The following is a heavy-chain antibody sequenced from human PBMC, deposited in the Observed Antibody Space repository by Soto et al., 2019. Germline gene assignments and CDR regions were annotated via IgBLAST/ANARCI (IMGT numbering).Heavy chain of an antibody. CDR2: IYYSGST. V-gene: IGHV4-30-4*01. Sequence: SETLSLTCAVSGGSISSGDYYWSWIRQPPGKGLEWIGYIYYSGSTYHNPSLKSRVTTSVDTSKNQFSLKLSSVTAADTAVYYCARARGARYFDYWGQGTLVTVFS. CDR3: ARARGARYFDY. D-gene: IGHD2-15*01. J-gene: IGHJ4*02. CDR1: GGSISSGDYY.